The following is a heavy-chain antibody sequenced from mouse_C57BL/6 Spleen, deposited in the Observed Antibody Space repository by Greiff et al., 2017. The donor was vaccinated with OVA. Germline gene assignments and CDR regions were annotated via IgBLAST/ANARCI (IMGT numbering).Heavy chain of an antibody. D-gene: IGHD2-4*01. CDR3: ARQDDYDDGGFAY. J-gene: IGHJ3*01. Sequence: QVQLQQPGAELVKPGASVKMSCKASGYTFTSYWITWVKQRPGQGLEWIGDIYPGSGSTNYNEKFQSKATLTGDTSSSTAYMQLSSLTSEDSAVYDCARQDDYDDGGFAYWGQGTLVTVSA. CDR2: IYPGSGST. V-gene: IGHV1-55*01. CDR1: GYTFTSYW.